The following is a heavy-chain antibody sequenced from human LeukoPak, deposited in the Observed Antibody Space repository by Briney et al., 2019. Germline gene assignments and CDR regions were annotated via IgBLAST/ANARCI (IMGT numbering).Heavy chain of an antibody. CDR2: ISYDGSNE. V-gene: IGHV3-30*04. CDR1: GFTFSSYV. J-gene: IGHJ4*02. Sequence: PGGSLRLSCAASGFTFSSYVMHWVRQAPGKGLEWVAIISYDGSNEYYADSVKGRFTISRDNSKNTLYLQMNSLRAEDTAVYYCAKEIWPTVTTPGWTYFDYWGQGALVTVSS. CDR3: AKEIWPTVTTPGWTYFDY. D-gene: IGHD4-17*01.